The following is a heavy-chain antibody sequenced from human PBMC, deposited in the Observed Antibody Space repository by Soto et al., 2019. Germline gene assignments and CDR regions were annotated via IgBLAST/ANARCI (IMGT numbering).Heavy chain of an antibody. Sequence: QVQLVQSGAEVKKPGASVKVSCKASGYTFTSYGISWVRQAPGQGLEWMGWISAYNGNTNYAQKLQGRVTMTTDTXXXXXXXXXXXXXXXXTAVXXXXRALTPTDYWGQGTLVTVSS. CDR1: GYTFTSYG. J-gene: IGHJ4*02. V-gene: IGHV1-18*01. CDR3: XRALTPTDY. D-gene: IGHD3-9*01. CDR2: ISAYNGNT.